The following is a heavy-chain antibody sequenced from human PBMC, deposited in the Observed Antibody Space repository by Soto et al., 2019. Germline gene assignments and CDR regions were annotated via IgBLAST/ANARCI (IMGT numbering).Heavy chain of an antibody. D-gene: IGHD1-26*01. J-gene: IGHJ6*02. V-gene: IGHV3-30*18. CDR2: IAYDGNEK. Sequence: QVQLVESGGGVVQPVTSLRLSCAASGFTFKTHAMHWVRQAPGKGLEWMAVIAYDGNEKFYADSVKGRFTISRDNSKNALYLQINTLRNEDTAVYYCGKDVGDYVPYYYGVDVWGQGTTVTVSS. CDR1: GFTFKTHA. CDR3: GKDVGDYVPYYYGVDV.